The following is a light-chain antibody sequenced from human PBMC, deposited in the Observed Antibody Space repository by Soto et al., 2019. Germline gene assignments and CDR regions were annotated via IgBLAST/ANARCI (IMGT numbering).Light chain of an antibody. CDR1: QSITSS. Sequence: EIVLTQSPATLSLSPGERAALSCRASQSITSSFAWYQQQPGQPPRLLIYDTSSRATGIPARFSGSGSGTDFTLTISSLEPEDFAVYYCQQRSNWPLTFGGGTKVEIK. CDR2: DTS. J-gene: IGKJ4*01. V-gene: IGKV3-11*01. CDR3: QQRSNWPLT.